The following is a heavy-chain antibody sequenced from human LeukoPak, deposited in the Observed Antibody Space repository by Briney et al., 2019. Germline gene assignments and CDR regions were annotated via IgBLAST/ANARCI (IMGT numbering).Heavy chain of an antibody. CDR1: GYTFITYG. CDR2: ISANNGNT. J-gene: IGHJ6*02. D-gene: IGHD6-13*01. CDR3: ARAAGYSSINYYYYGMDV. Sequence: ASVKVSCKASGYTFITYGINWVRQAPGQGLEWMGWISANNGNTNYEQKVQGRVTMTTDTSTNTAYMELRSLRSDDTAVYYCARAAGYSSINYYYYGMDVWGQGTTVTVSS. V-gene: IGHV1-18*01.